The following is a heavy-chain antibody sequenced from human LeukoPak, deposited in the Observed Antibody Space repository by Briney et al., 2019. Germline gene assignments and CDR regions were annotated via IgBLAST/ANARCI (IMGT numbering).Heavy chain of an antibody. Sequence: PGGSLRLSCAASGFTFSSYWMSWVRQAPGKGLEWVANIKQDGSEKYYVDSVKGRFTISRDNAKNSLYLQMNSLRAEDTAVYYCARDSLPYYYGMDVWGQGTTVTVSS. CDR3: ARDSLPYYYGMDV. CDR2: IKQDGSEK. CDR1: GFTFSSYW. J-gene: IGHJ6*02. V-gene: IGHV3-7*01. D-gene: IGHD1-26*01.